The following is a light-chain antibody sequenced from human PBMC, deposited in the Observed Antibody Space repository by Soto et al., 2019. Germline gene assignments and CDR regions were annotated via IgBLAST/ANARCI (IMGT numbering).Light chain of an antibody. CDR1: SSDVGGYDY. CDR3: SSYTSSSTLV. Sequence: QSALTQPASVSGSPGQSITITCTGTSSDVGGYDYVSWYQQHPGKAPKLMIYDVSNRPSGVSNRFSDSKSGKTASLTISGLQAEDEADYYCSSYTSSSTLVFGGGTKLTVL. J-gene: IGLJ2*01. V-gene: IGLV2-14*01. CDR2: DVS.